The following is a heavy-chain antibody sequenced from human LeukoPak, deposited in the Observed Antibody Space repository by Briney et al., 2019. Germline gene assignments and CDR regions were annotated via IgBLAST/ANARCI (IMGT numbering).Heavy chain of an antibody. D-gene: IGHD3-10*01. CDR1: GYSFTSYW. Sequence: GESLKISCKGSGYSFTSYWITWVRQMPGKGLEWMGRIDPSDSYTNYSPSFQGRVTISAEKSISTAYLQWNSLKASDTAMYYCARSVGGLGSWEPKWFDPWGQGTLVTVSS. J-gene: IGHJ5*02. CDR3: ARSVGGLGSWEPKWFDP. CDR2: IDPSDSYT. V-gene: IGHV5-10-1*01.